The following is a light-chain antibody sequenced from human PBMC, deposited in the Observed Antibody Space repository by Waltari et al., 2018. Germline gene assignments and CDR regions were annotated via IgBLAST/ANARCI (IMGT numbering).Light chain of an antibody. CDR3: STWDYSLSAQV. CDR2: GNS. V-gene: IGLV1-36*01. J-gene: IGLJ3*02. CDR1: TNSVGTSA. Sequence: QSALTQEASVSGTVGQKVTLSCTGNTNSVGTSAVGWYQQISHGAPKSVMFGNSLPSGITDRFSGSKSGTTASLTISGLQPEDEADYYCSTWDYSLSAQVFGGGTKLTVL.